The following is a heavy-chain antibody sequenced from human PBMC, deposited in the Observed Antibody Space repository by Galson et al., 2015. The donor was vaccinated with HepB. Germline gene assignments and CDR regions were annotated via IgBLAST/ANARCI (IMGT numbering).Heavy chain of an antibody. CDR2: IYYSGST. J-gene: IGHJ4*02. CDR3: ARTAMVVRGVIHFDY. CDR1: GGSISSGGYY. V-gene: IGHV4-31*03. Sequence: TLSLTCTVSGGSISSGGYYWSWIRQHPGKGLEWIGYIYYSGSTYYNPSLKSRVTISVDTSKNQFSLKLSSVTAADTAVYYCARTAMVVRGVIHFDYWGQGTLVTVSS. D-gene: IGHD3-10*02.